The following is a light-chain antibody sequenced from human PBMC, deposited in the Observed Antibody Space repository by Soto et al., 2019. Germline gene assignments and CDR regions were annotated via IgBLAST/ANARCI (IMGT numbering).Light chain of an antibody. V-gene: IGKV1-5*01. Sequence: DIQMTQSPSTLSASVGDRVTITCRASQSISSWLAWYQQKPGKAPKLLIYDTSSLESGVPSSFTGSGSGTEFTLTISSLQPNDFATYYCQQYNSYPFTFGPGTKVEIK. CDR1: QSISSW. J-gene: IGKJ1*01. CDR3: QQYNSYPFT. CDR2: DTS.